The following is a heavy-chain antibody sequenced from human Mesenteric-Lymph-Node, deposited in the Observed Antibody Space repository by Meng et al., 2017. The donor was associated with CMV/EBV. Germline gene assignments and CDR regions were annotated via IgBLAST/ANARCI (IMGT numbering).Heavy chain of an antibody. CDR1: GFTFSSYW. Sequence: GESLKISCAASGFTFSSYWMTWVRQAPGKGLEWVANVKPDGSEKHYVDSVKGRFTISRDNAKNSLYLQMNSLRTEDTAVYYCAREGAYYDNLERGYGLDVRGQGTTVTVSS. V-gene: IGHV3-7*01. J-gene: IGHJ6*02. CDR2: VKPDGSEK. D-gene: IGHD3-22*01. CDR3: AREGAYYDNLERGYGLDV.